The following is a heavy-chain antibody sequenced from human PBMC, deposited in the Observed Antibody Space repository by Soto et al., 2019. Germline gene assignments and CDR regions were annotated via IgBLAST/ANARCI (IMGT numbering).Heavy chain of an antibody. Sequence: PSETLSLTCTVSGGSISSYYWSWIRQPPGKGLEWIGYIYYSGSTNYNPSLKSRVTISVDTSKNQFSLKLSSVTAADTAVYYCARSIVDIVATNLGYYFDYWGQGTLVTVSS. CDR2: IYYSGST. CDR1: GGSISSYY. CDR3: ARSIVDIVATNLGYYFDY. D-gene: IGHD5-12*01. J-gene: IGHJ4*02. V-gene: IGHV4-59*01.